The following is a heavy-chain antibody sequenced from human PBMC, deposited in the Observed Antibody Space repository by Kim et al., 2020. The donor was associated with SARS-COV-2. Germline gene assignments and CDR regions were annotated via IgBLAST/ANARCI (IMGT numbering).Heavy chain of an antibody. Sequence: TYSNPSLKSRVTISVATSKNQFSLKLSSVTAADTAVYYCARDGVDYGMDVWGQGTTVTVSS. D-gene: IGHD2-15*01. V-gene: IGHV4-31*02. J-gene: IGHJ6*02. CDR2: T. CDR3: ARDGVDYGMDV.